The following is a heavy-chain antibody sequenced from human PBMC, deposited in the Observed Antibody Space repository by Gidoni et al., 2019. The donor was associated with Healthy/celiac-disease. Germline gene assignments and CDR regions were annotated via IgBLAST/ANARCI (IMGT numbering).Heavy chain of an antibody. V-gene: IGHV4-30-2*01. D-gene: IGHD2-2*01. CDR3: ARGGDIVVVPAAIDMWSAFDI. J-gene: IGHJ3*02. Sequence: QLQLQESGSGLVKPSQTLSLTCAVSGGSISSGGYSWSWIRQPPGKGLEWIGYIYHSGSTYYNPSLKSRVTISVDRSKNQFSLKLSSVTAADTAVYYCARGGDIVVVPAAIDMWSAFDIWGQGTMVTVSS. CDR2: IYHSGST. CDR1: GGSISSGGYS.